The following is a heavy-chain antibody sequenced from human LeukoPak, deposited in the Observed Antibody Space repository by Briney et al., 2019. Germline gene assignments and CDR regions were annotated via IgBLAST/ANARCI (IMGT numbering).Heavy chain of an antibody. CDR2: ISGSGVYI. CDR3: AKVALGYCSGGSCYTFDY. J-gene: IGHJ4*02. CDR1: GFTFSSYS. V-gene: IGHV3-21*04. D-gene: IGHD2-15*01. Sequence: PGGSLRLSCAASGFTFSSYSMNWVRQAPGQGLEWVSSISGSGVYIYYADSVKGRFTISRDNAKNTLYLQMNSLRAEDTAVFYCAKVALGYCSGGSCYTFDYWGQGTLVTVSS.